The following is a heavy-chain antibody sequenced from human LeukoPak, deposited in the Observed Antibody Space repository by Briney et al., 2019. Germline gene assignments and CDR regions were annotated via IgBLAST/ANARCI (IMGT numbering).Heavy chain of an antibody. Sequence: GGSLRLSCAASGFTFSSYAMHWVRQAPGKGLEYVSAISSHGGSTYYADSVKGRFTISRDNSKNTLYLQMSSLRAEDTAVYYCVKGGYYYDSSGYYDYWGQGTLVTVSS. J-gene: IGHJ4*02. CDR2: ISSHGGST. CDR1: GFTFSSYA. V-gene: IGHV3-64D*06. CDR3: VKGGYYYDSSGYYDY. D-gene: IGHD3-22*01.